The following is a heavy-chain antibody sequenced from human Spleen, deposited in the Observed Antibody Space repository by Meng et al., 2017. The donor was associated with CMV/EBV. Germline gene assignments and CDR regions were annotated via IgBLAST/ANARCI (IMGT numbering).Heavy chain of an antibody. Sequence: SINSGNYFWTWIRQPPRKGLEWIGYYYYSGNTYYNPSLRSRVTISVDTSKNQFSLRLNSVTAADTAVYYCARGAQYYYGSGSPSFKYWGQGTLVTVSS. J-gene: IGHJ4*02. CDR3: ARGAQYYYGSGSPSFKY. V-gene: IGHV4-30-4*01. CDR2: YYYSGNT. CDR1: SINSGNYF. D-gene: IGHD3-10*01.